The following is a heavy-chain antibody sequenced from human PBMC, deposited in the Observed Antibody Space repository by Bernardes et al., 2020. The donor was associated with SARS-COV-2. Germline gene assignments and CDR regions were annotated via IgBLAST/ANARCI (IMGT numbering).Heavy chain of an antibody. J-gene: IGHJ4*02. CDR2: ISNNVGK. D-gene: IGHD3-3*01. CDR3: ARDFYGSWSGLFDS. CDR1: GFTFSRSA. Sequence: SLCLSCSTSGFTFSRSAMGWVRQAPGRGLAWVSGISNNVGKIYADSVKGRFTISRDVFKNTLYLQMSDVRPEDTAIYYCARDFYGSWSGLFDSWGQGTRVTVSS. V-gene: IGHV3-23*01.